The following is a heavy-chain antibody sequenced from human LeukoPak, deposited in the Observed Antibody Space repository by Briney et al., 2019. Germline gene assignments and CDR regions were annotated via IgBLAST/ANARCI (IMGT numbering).Heavy chain of an antibody. D-gene: IGHD4-17*01. V-gene: IGHV3-49*04. Sequence: GGSLRLSCAASGFTFSSYWMSWVRQAPGKGLEWVGFIRSKAYGGTTEYAASVKGRFTISRDDSKSIAYLQMNSLKTEDTAVYYCRVTTVNDYWGQGTLVTVSS. CDR3: RVTTVNDY. J-gene: IGHJ4*02. CDR2: IRSKAYGGTT. CDR1: GFTFSSYW.